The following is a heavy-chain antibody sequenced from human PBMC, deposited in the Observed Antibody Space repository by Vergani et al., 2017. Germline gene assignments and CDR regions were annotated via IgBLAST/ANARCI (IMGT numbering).Heavy chain of an antibody. CDR2: INPNSGGT. V-gene: IGHV1-2*02. Sequence: QVQLVQSGAEVKKPGASVKVSCKASGYTFPGYYMHWVRQAPGQGLEWMGWINPNSGGTNYAQKFQGRVTMTRDTSISTAYMELSRLRSDDTAVYYCARALRPYYYGSGSYYNLLGYWGQGTLVTVSS. CDR1: GYTFPGYY. D-gene: IGHD3-10*01. CDR3: ARALRPYYYGSGSYYNLLGY. J-gene: IGHJ4*02.